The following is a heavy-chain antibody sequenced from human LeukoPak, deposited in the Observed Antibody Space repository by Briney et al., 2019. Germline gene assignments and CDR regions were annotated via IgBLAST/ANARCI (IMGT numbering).Heavy chain of an antibody. CDR3: ARVAGGLYSSGLNWFDP. V-gene: IGHV1-69*04. J-gene: IGHJ5*02. D-gene: IGHD6-19*01. CDR1: GGTFSSYA. CDR2: IIPILGIA. Sequence: ASVKVSCKASGGTFSSYAISWVRQAPGQGLEWMGRIIPILGIANYAQKFQGRVTITADKSTSTAYMELSSLRSEDTAVYYCARVAGGLYSSGLNWFDPWGQGTLVTVSS.